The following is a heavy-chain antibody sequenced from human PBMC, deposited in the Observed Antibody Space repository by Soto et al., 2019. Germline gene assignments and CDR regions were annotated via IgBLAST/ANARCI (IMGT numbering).Heavy chain of an antibody. D-gene: IGHD3-22*01. J-gene: IGHJ4*02. Sequence: QVQLVQSGAEVKKPGSSVKVSCKASGGTFSSYDISWVRQAPGQGLEWMGGIIPIFGTANYAQKFQGRVTITADESTSTAYMELSSLRSEDTAVYYCARGYYYDSSGYYSNAYYFDYWGQGTLVTVSS. CDR1: GGTFSSYD. CDR3: ARGYYYDSSGYYSNAYYFDY. V-gene: IGHV1-69*01. CDR2: IIPIFGTA.